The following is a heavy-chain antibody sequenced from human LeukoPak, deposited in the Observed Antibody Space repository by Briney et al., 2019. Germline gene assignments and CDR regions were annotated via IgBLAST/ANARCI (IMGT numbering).Heavy chain of an antibody. V-gene: IGHV1-2*02. CDR1: GYSFTDYY. CDR3: ARADRLHGGPYLIGP. Sequence: ASVTVSCKTSGYSFTDYYMHWVRQAPGQGLEWMGWINPNSGGTSAAQKFQGRVTMTRDTSITTVYMEVSWLTSDDTAIYYCARADRLHGGPYLIGPWGQGTLVTVSS. D-gene: IGHD2-21*01. CDR2: INPNSGGT. J-gene: IGHJ5*02.